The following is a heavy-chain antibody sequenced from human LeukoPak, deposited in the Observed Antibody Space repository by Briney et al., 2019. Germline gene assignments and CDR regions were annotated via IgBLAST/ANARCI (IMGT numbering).Heavy chain of an antibody. CDR1: GGSISSDY. J-gene: IGHJ4*02. CDR2: IYYSGDT. V-gene: IGHV4-59*01. Sequence: SETLSLTCTVSGGSISSDYWSWIRQPPGKGLEWIGYIYYSGDTNYNPSLKSRVTISVDTSKNQFSLKLSSATAADTAVYYCARSGYSYGLVDYWGQGTLVTVSS. CDR3: ARSGYSYGLVDY. D-gene: IGHD5-18*01.